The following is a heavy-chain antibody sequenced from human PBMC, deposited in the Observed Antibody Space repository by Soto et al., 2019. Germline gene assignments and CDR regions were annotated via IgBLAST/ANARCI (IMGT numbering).Heavy chain of an antibody. V-gene: IGHV3-30*01. CDR3: ARDPPGGPNTIFGVVIMTYFDY. CDR1: GFTFSSYA. CDR2: ISYDGSNK. Sequence: SLRLSCAASGFTFSSYAMHWVRQAPGKRLESVAFISYDGSNKYYADSVKGRFTISRDNSKNTLYLQMNSLRAEDTAVYYCARDPPGGPNTIFGVVIMTYFDYWGQGTLVTLSS. D-gene: IGHD3-3*01. J-gene: IGHJ4*02.